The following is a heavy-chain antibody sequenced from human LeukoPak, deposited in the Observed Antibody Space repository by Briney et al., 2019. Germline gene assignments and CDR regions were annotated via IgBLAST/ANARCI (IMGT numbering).Heavy chain of an antibody. CDR3: AGEYDYVWGSYPR. V-gene: IGHV3-43*01. J-gene: IGHJ4*02. CDR1: GVTFDDYT. Sequence: GGSLRLSCAASGVTFDDYTMHWVRQAPGKGLEWVSVISWDGGSTYYADSVKGRFTISRDNSKNSLYLQMNSLRAEDTAVYYCAGEYDYVWGSYPRWGQGTLVTVSS. D-gene: IGHD3-16*01. CDR2: ISWDGGST.